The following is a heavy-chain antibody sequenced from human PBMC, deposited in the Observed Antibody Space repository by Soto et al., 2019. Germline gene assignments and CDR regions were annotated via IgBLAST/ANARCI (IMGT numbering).Heavy chain of an antibody. V-gene: IGHV4-61*05. CDR2: IYYTGST. J-gene: IGHJ6*03. CDR1: GGSISSSSYY. D-gene: IGHD1-26*01. CDR3: ARHFFNPLGYYNYYMDL. Sequence: SETLSLTCTVSGGSISSSSYYWGWIRQPPGKGLEWIGYIYYTGSTNYNPSLQSRVTISVDRSGNRISLMLTSVTAADTAVYFCARHFFNPLGYYNYYMDLWGKGSSVTVSS.